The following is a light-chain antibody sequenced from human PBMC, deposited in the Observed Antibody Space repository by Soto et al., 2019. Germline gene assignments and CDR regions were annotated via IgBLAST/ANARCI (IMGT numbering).Light chain of an antibody. CDR3: GTWDTSLSAVV. CDR1: SSNIGKNY. CDR2: DNT. J-gene: IGLJ2*01. Sequence: QSVLTQPPSVSAAPGQKVTISCSGSSSNIGKNYVSWYQRLPGTAPKLLSYDNTERSSGIPDRFSGSKSGTSATLGIAGLQTWDEADYYCGTWDTSLSAVVVGGGTKLTVL. V-gene: IGLV1-51*01.